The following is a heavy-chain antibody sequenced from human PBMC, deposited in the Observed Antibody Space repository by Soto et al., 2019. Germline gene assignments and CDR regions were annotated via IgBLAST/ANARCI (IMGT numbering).Heavy chain of an antibody. V-gene: IGHV2-5*02. CDR1: GFSLSTGGVG. CDR3: APRHYYYFDSSGYYPYFEY. D-gene: IGHD3-22*01. J-gene: IGHJ4*02. Sequence: QITLKESGPTLVKPTQTLTLTCTFSGFSLSTGGVGVGWIRQPPGKALEWLALIYCDDDKRYSPSLKSRHSIANDPYNAHVVITMNVMAPVDTATYFCAPRHYYYFDSSGYYPYFEYGGQCTLVTVSS. CDR2: IYCDDDK.